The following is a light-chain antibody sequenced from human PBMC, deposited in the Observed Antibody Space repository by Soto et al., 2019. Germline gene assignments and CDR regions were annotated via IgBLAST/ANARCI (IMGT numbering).Light chain of an antibody. CDR1: QGISSY. V-gene: IGKV1-9*01. J-gene: IGKJ4*01. Sequence: DIQLTQSPSFLSASVGGRVTITCRANQGISSYLAWYQQKPGRAPKLLIYAASTLQSGVPSRFSGSGFGTEFTLTISSLQPEEFATYYCLQVNSYPLTFGGGTKVESK. CDR3: LQVNSYPLT. CDR2: AAS.